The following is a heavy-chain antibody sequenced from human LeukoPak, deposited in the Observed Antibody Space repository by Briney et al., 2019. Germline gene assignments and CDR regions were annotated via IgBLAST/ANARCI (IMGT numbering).Heavy chain of an antibody. J-gene: IGHJ4*02. CDR2: IIPIFGTA. V-gene: IGHV1-69*01. CDR1: GGTFSSYA. Sequence: SVTVSCKASGGTFSSYATSWVRQAPGQGLEWMGGIIPIFGTANYAQKFQGRVTITADESTSTAYMELSSLRSEDTAVYYCATDLGPLYGDYMRFDYWGQGTLVTVSS. D-gene: IGHD4-17*01. CDR3: ATDLGPLYGDYMRFDY.